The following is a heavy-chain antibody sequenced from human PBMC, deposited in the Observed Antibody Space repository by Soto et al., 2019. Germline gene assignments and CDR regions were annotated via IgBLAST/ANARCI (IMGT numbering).Heavy chain of an antibody. V-gene: IGHV2-5*02. CDR1: GFSLSTSGGG. D-gene: IGHD2-21*02. CDR2: IYWDDDK. Sequence: ITLKESGPTLVKPTQTLTLTCTFSGFSLSTSGGGVGWIRQPPGKALEWLALIYWDDDKRYSPSLKNRLTITKDTSNDQVVLTMTNMDPVDTATYYCAHSRGGGNSAWFDPWGQGTLVTVSS. J-gene: IGHJ5*02. CDR3: AHSRGGGNSAWFDP.